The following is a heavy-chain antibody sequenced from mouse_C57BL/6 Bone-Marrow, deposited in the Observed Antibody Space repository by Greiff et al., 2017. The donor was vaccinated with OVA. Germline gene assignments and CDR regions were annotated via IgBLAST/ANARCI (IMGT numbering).Heavy chain of an antibody. D-gene: IGHD4-1*01. CDR3: ARDEAGRGDY. CDR1: GYTFTSYG. CDR2: IYIGNGYT. V-gene: IGHV1-58*01. Sequence: EVKLVESGAELVRPGSSVKMSCKTSGYTFTSYGINWVKQRPGPGLDWIGYIYIGNGYTEYNEKFKGKATLTSDTSSSTAYMQLSSLTSEDSAIDFGARDEAGRGDYWGQGTSVTVSS. J-gene: IGHJ4*01.